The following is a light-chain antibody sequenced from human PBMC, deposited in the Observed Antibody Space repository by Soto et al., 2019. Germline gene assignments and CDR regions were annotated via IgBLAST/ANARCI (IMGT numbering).Light chain of an antibody. Sequence: QSALTQPRSVSGSPGQSVTISCTGTSSDVGAYNYVSWYQQHPGKAPKLIIYAVSRRPSGVPDRFSGSKSGNTASLTISGLQAEYEADYSCCSYAGSHTLLIFGGGTKLTVL. J-gene: IGLJ2*01. V-gene: IGLV2-11*01. CDR1: SSDVGAYNY. CDR3: CSYAGSHTLLI. CDR2: AVS.